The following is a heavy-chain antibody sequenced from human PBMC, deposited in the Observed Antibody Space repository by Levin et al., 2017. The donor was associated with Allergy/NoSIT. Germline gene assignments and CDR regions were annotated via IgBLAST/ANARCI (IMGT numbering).Heavy chain of an antibody. Sequence: GGSLRLSCAASGFTFSSYSMNWVRQAPGKGLEWVSSISSSSSYIYYADSVKGRFTISRDNAKNSLYLQMNSLRAEDTAVYYCAREESPPAWWLQSEYNWFDPWGQGTLVTVSS. CDR2: ISSSSSYI. D-gene: IGHD5-24*01. CDR3: AREESPPAWWLQSEYNWFDP. V-gene: IGHV3-21*01. J-gene: IGHJ5*02. CDR1: GFTFSSYS.